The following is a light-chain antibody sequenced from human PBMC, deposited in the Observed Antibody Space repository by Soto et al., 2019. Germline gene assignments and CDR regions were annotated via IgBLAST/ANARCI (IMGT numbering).Light chain of an antibody. Sequence: QSVLTQPPSVSGAPGQRVTISCTGSSSNIGAGYDIHWYQQLPGTAPKLLIYGNNNRPSGVPDRFSGSKSGTSASLAITGLQAEDEADYYCQSYDSSLRRDNYVFGTGTKLTVL. V-gene: IGLV1-40*01. J-gene: IGLJ1*01. CDR1: SSNIGAGYD. CDR3: QSYDSSLRRDNYV. CDR2: GNN.